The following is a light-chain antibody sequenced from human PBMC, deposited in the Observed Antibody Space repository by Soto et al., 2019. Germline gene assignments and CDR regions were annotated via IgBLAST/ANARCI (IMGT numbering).Light chain of an antibody. Sequence: EIVMTQSAATLSVSPGERATLSCRASQSVGSNLAWYQQKPGQAPRLLIYGASTRATGIPARFSGSGSGTEFTLTISSLQSEDFALYYCQHYNNWPRTFGQGTKVDIK. CDR3: QHYNNWPRT. V-gene: IGKV3-15*01. J-gene: IGKJ1*01. CDR1: QSVGSN. CDR2: GAS.